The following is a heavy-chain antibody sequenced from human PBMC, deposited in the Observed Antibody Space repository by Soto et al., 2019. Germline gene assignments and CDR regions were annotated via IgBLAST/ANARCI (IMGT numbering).Heavy chain of an antibody. J-gene: IGHJ6*02. CDR1: GFTFVDYA. CDR2: ISWDGGST. V-gene: IGHV3-43D*04. CDR3: AKLLGYSYGSDRNGMDV. Sequence: PGGSLRLSCAASGFTFVDYAMHWVRQAPGKGLEWVSLISWDGGSTYYADSVKGRFTISRDNSKNSLYLQMNSLRAEDTALYYCAKLLGYSYGSDRNGMDVWGQGTTVTVSS. D-gene: IGHD5-18*01.